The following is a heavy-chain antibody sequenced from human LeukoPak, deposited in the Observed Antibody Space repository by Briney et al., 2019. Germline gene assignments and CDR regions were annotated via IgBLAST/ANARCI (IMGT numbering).Heavy chain of an antibody. CDR1: GGFIHTSNYY. D-gene: IGHD2/OR15-2a*01. Sequence: PSETLSLTCSVSGGFIHTSNYYWAWIRQSPGKGLEWIGSVYYDGSMYTNPSLKSRFTISVDTSKNQFSLKVTSVTAADTAIFFCARWTTIFDAFDIWGQGTMVTVSS. J-gene: IGHJ3*02. V-gene: IGHV4-39*07. CDR3: ARWTTIFDAFDI. CDR2: VYYDGSM.